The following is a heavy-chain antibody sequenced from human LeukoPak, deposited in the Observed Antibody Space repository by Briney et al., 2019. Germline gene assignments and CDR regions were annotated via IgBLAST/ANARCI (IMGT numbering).Heavy chain of an antibody. CDR1: GGSISSSNW. J-gene: IGHJ4*02. V-gene: IGHV4-4*02. Sequence: SETLSLTCAVSGGSISSSNWWSWVRQPPGKGLEWIGEIYHSGSTNYNPSLKSRVTISVDKSKNQFSLKLSSVTAADTAVYYCASSGYSGYDFLAYWGQGTLVTVSS. CDR3: ASSGYSGYDFLAY. D-gene: IGHD5-12*01. CDR2: IYHSGST.